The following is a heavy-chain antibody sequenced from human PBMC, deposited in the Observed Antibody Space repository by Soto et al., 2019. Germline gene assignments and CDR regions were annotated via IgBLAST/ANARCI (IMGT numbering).Heavy chain of an antibody. J-gene: IGHJ6*03. V-gene: IGHV3-66*01. D-gene: IGHD6-13*01. Sequence: GGSLRLSCAASGFTVSSNYMSWVRQAPGKGLEWVSVIYSGGSTYYADSVKGRFTISRDNSKNTLYLQMNSLRAEDTAVYYCARDLHSSSWSGVLYYYYYMDVWGKGTTVTVSS. CDR1: GFTVSSNY. CDR2: IYSGGST. CDR3: ARDLHSSSWSGVLYYYYYMDV.